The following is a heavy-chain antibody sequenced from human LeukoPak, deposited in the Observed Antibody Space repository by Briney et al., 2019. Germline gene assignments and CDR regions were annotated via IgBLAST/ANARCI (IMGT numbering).Heavy chain of an antibody. CDR2: ISYDGSNK. CDR1: GFTFSSYA. Sequence: GRSLRLSCAASGFTFSSYAMHWVRQAPGKGLEWVAVISYDGSNKYYADSVKGRFTISRDNSKNTLYLQVNSLRAEDTAVYYCARGDWFDPWGQGTLVTVSS. J-gene: IGHJ5*02. V-gene: IGHV3-30-3*01. CDR3: ARGDWFDP.